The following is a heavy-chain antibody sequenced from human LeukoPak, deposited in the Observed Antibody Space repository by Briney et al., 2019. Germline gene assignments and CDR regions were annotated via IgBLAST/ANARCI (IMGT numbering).Heavy chain of an antibody. V-gene: IGHV3-48*01. D-gene: IGHD3-16*01. CDR2: ITSRSSFT. CDR1: GFSFSDYS. CDR3: ARDLTSAYWSPGGYYYYMDV. J-gene: IGHJ6*03. Sequence: GGSLRLSCVASGFSFSDYSMNWVRQSPGKGLEWISYITSRSSFTYFADSVKGRFTVSRDDAKNSLYLYLTSLRIDDTAVYYCARDLTSAYWSPGGYYYYMDVWGKGTAVTVSS.